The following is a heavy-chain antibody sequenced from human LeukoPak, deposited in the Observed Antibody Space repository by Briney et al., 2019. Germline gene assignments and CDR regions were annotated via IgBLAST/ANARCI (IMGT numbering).Heavy chain of an antibody. CDR1: GFTFSSYV. D-gene: IGHD3-10*01. CDR2: ISVGGDST. Sequence: GGSLRLSCAASGFTFSSYVMTWVRQAPGQGLEWVSIISVGGDSTYYADSVKGRFTISRDNSKNTLYLQMNSLRAEDAAVYYCAQRSSGSYYYFDSWGQGTLVTVSS. CDR3: AQRSSGSYYYFDS. V-gene: IGHV3-23*01. J-gene: IGHJ4*02.